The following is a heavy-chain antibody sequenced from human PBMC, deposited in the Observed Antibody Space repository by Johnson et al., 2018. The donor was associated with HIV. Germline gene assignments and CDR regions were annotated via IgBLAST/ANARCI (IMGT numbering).Heavy chain of an antibody. CDR2: IKQDGSEK. CDR3: ARDAPYCSGGNCDSDAFDI. V-gene: IGHV3-7*01. J-gene: IGHJ3*02. Sequence: VQLVESGGGLVQPGGSLRLSCAASGFTFSNFWMSWVRQAPGRGPEWVANIKQDGSEKYYVDSVKGRFTISRDNAKRSLYVEMNSLRAEDTAVYYCARDAPYCSGGNCDSDAFDIWGQGTMVTVSS. CDR1: GFTFSNFW. D-gene: IGHD2-15*01.